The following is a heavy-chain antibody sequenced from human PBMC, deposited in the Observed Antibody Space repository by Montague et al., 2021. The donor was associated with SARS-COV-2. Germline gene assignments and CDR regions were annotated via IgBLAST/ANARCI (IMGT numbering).Heavy chain of an antibody. J-gene: IGHJ4*02. CDR3: ARAHSGSWAHLDN. CDR2: IYTSGTT. V-gene: IGHV4-61*02. D-gene: IGHD5-12*01. Sequence: TLSLTYTVSCGSISSGSYYWSWIRQPAGKGLEWIGRIYTSGTTDYSFSLKSRVTISVDTSKNQFSLKLTSVTAADTAVYYCARAHSGSWAHLDNWGQGSLVTVSS. CDR1: CGSISSGSYY.